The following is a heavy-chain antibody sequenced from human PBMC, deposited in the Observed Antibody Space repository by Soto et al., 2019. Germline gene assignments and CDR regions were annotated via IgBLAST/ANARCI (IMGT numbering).Heavy chain of an antibody. CDR2: IKQDGSEK. CDR3: ARDGPPSRWVGATSYYFDY. D-gene: IGHD1-26*01. CDR1: GFTFSSYW. Sequence: GGSLRLSCAASGFTFSSYWMSWVRQAPGKGLEWVANIKQDGSEKYYVDSVKGRFTISRDNAKNSLYLQMNSLRAEDTAVYYCARDGPPSRWVGATSYYFDYWGQGTLVTVSS. V-gene: IGHV3-7*03. J-gene: IGHJ4*02.